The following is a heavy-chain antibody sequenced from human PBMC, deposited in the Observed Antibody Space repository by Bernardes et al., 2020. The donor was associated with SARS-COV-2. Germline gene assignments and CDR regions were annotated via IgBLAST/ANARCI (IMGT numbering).Heavy chain of an antibody. D-gene: IGHD1-7*01. V-gene: IGHV1-18*01. J-gene: IGHJ6*02. CDR1: GYTFNNFA. CDR3: ARVPVISNYQCMDV. CDR2: ISAYNGNT. Sequence: ASVKVSCKASGYTFNNFAISWVRQAPGQGLEWMGWISAYNGNTQYTQKFQGRVTMTTDTTTSTAYMELRSLRSDDTAVYYCARVPVISNYQCMDVWGQGTTVTVSS.